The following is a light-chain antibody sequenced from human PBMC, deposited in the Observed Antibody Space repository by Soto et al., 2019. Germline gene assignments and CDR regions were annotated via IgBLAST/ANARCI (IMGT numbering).Light chain of an antibody. CDR2: GAS. V-gene: IGKV3-15*01. CDR1: QSVSSN. CDR3: QQYNNWPQT. Sequence: EIVLTQSPGTLSVSPGERATLSCRASQSVSSNLAWYQQTPGQAPRLLIYGASIRATGVPDRFSGSGSGSEFTLTISSLRSEDFAVYYCQQYNNWPQTFGQGTKVDIK. J-gene: IGKJ1*01.